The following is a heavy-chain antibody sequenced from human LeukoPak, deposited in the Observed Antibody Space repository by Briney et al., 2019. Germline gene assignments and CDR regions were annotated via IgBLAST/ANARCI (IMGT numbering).Heavy chain of an antibody. CDR2: ISGSGGST. V-gene: IGHV3-23*01. D-gene: IGHD3-9*01. CDR1: GFTFSSYE. J-gene: IGHJ3*02. CDR3: AKDDILTGDAFDI. Sequence: PGGSLRLSCAASGFTFSSYEMSWVRQAPGKGLEWVSAISGSGGSTYYADSVKGRFTISRDNSKNTLYLQMNSLRAEDTAVYYCAKDDILTGDAFDIWGQGTMVTVSS.